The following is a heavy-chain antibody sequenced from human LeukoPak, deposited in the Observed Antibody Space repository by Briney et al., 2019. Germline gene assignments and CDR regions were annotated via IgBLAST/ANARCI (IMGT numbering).Heavy chain of an antibody. CDR1: GFTFSSYW. CDR2: ISGSGGST. CDR3: AKHFSSWFGEPSDY. D-gene: IGHD3-10*01. V-gene: IGHV3-23*01. Sequence: GGSLRLSCAASGFTFSSYWMSWVRQAPGKGLEWVSAISGSGGSTYYADSVKGRFTISRDNSKNTLYLQMNSLRAEDTAVYYCAKHFSSWFGEPSDYWGQGTLVTVSS. J-gene: IGHJ4*02.